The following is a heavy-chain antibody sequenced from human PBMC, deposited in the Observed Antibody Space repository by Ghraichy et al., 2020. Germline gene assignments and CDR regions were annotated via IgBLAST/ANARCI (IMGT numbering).Heavy chain of an antibody. Sequence: GGSLRLSCAASGFTFSSYAMSWVRQAPGKGLEWVSAISGSGGSTYYADSVKGRFTISRDNSKNTLYLQMNSLRAEDTAVYYCAKVAGYSSSWYYYYYYYMDVWGKGTTVTVSS. D-gene: IGHD6-13*01. J-gene: IGHJ6*03. CDR2: ISGSGGST. V-gene: IGHV3-23*01. CDR3: AKVAGYSSSWYYYYYYYMDV. CDR1: GFTFSSYA.